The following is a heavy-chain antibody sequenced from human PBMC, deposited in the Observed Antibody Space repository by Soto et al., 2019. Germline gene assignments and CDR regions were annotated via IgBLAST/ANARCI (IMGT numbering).Heavy chain of an antibody. CDR1: GGSVSSGSYY. D-gene: IGHD4-17*01. J-gene: IGHJ4*02. CDR3: ARYEYGDYLFDY. Sequence: SETLSLTCTVSGGSVSSGSYYWSWIRQPPGKGLEWIGYIYYSGSTNYNPSLKSRVTISVDTSKNQFSLKLSSVTAADTAVYYCARYEYGDYLFDYWGQVTLVTVSS. V-gene: IGHV4-61*01. CDR2: IYYSGST.